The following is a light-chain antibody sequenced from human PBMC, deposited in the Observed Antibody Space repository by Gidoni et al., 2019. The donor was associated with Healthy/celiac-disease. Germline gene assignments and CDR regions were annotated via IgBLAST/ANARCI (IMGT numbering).Light chain of an antibody. J-gene: IGKJ5*01. V-gene: IGKV3-15*01. CDR3: QQYNNGPPIT. CDR1: QRVSSN. CDR2: GAS. Sequence: EIVITQSPATLSVSPGERATLSCRASQRVSSNFAWYQQKPGQAPRLLIYGASTRATGIPARFSGSGSGTEFTLTISSLQSEECAVYYCQQYNNGPPITFGQGTRLEIK.